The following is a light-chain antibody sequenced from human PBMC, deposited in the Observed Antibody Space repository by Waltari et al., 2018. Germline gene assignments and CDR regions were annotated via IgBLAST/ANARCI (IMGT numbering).Light chain of an antibody. CDR2: WAS. J-gene: IGKJ1*01. CDR3: HQYYDTLWT. Sequence: IVLTQSPASLAVSLGGRAPITCTSSQSIFSSADNKNYLGWYQQKPGQAPKVLIYWASAREPGVPDRFSGSGSGTDFTLTITSVQAEDVAVYYCHQYYDTLWTFGQGTTVEIK. V-gene: IGKV4-1*01. CDR1: QSIFSSADNKNY.